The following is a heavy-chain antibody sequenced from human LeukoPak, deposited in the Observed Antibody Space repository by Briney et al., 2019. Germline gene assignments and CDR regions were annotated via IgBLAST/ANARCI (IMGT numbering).Heavy chain of an antibody. CDR2: IRGSGGST. D-gene: IGHD1-1*01. V-gene: IGHV3-23*01. CDR3: AKSPATGTTFDY. CDR1: GFTLSNYA. J-gene: IGHJ4*02. Sequence: AGGSLRLSCAASGFTLSNYAMTWVRQAPGKGLEWVSTIRGSGGSTYYADSVKGRFTISRDNSKHTLYLQLNSLRADDTAVYYCAKSPATGTTFDYWGQGTLVTVSS.